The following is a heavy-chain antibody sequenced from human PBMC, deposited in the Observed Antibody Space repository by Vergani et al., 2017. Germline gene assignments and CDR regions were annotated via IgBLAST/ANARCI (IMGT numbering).Heavy chain of an antibody. Sequence: QVQLQQWGAGLLKPSETLSLTCAVYGGSFSGYYWSWIRQPPGKGLEWIREINHSGSTNYNPSLKSRVTISVDTSKNQFSLKLSSVTAADTAVYYCARSKIQRWMDVWGQGTTVTVSS. D-gene: IGHD4-11*01. CDR2: INHSGST. J-gene: IGHJ6*02. CDR3: ARSKIQRWMDV. CDR1: GGSFSGYY. V-gene: IGHV4-34*01.